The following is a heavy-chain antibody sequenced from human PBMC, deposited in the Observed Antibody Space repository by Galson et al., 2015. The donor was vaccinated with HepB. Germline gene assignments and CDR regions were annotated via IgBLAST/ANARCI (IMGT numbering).Heavy chain of an antibody. J-gene: IGHJ4*02. CDR1: GFTFPIYW. V-gene: IGHV3-7*03. CDR2: IKQGGSEE. CDR3: ARGLRVYYGAGSYLDY. Sequence: SLRLSCAASGFTFPIYWMSWVRQAPGKGLEWVANIKQGGSEEYYVDSVKGRFTISRDNAKSSLYLQMNSLRGDDTAVYYCARGLRVYYGAGSYLDYWGQGILVTVSS. D-gene: IGHD3-10*01.